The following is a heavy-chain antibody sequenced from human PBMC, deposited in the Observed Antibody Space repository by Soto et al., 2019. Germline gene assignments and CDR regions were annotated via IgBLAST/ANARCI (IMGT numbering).Heavy chain of an antibody. V-gene: IGHV4-31*03. Sequence: SETLSLTCKVSGASLSSGDYYWNWIRQLPGKGLEWIGYIYYTRVTSYNPSLKSRVTMSVDTSKQQFSLKMNSVTAADTAVYFCARAAATGNPVVPDFWGQGALVTVSS. CDR3: ARAAATGNPVVPDF. CDR2: IYYTRVT. CDR1: GASLSSGDYY. D-gene: IGHD6-13*01. J-gene: IGHJ4*02.